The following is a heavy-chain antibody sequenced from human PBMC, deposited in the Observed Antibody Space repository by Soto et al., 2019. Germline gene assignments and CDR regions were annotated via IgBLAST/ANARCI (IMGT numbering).Heavy chain of an antibody. J-gene: IGHJ6*03. D-gene: IGHD3-10*01. Sequence: GGSLRLSCAASGFTFSSYAMSWVRQAPGKGLEWVSAISGSGGSTYYADSVKGRFTISRDNSKNTLYLQMNSLRAEDTAVYYCAKGVRGVIKLLDYYYYYMDVWGKGTTVTVSS. CDR2: ISGSGGST. CDR1: GFTFSSYA. V-gene: IGHV3-23*01. CDR3: AKGVRGVIKLLDYYYYYMDV.